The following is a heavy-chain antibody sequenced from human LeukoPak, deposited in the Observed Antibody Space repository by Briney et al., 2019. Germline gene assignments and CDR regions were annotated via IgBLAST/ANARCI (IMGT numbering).Heavy chain of an antibody. D-gene: IGHD6-19*01. CDR3: AREVSGWSYFDY. J-gene: IGHJ4*02. CDR1: GFTFSSNY. V-gene: IGHV3-53*01. Sequence: PGGSLRLSCAASGFTFSSNYMSWVRQTPGKGLEWVSVIYSGGSTYYADSAKGRFTISRDNSKNTLYLQMNSLRAEDTAVYYCAREVSGWSYFDYWGQGTLVTVSS. CDR2: IYSGGST.